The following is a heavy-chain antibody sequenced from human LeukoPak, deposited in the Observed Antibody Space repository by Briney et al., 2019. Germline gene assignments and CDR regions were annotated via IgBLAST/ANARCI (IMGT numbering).Heavy chain of an antibody. D-gene: IGHD3-10*01. J-gene: IGHJ4*02. CDR1: GGSFSGYY. CDR2: INHSGST. CDR3: ARGRLSSITMVRGVTPVYYFDY. V-gene: IGHV4-34*01. Sequence: SETLSLTCAVYGGSFSGYYWSWIRQPPGKGLEWIGEINHSGSTNYNPSLKSRVTISVDTSKNQFSLKLSSVTAADTAAYYCARGRLSSITMVRGVTPVYYFDYWGQGTLVTVSS.